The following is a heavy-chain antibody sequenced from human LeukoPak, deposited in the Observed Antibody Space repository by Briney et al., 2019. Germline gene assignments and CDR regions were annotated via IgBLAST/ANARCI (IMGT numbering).Heavy chain of an antibody. Sequence: SETLSLTRIVSGGSISSTSYYWGWIRQSPGKGLEWIGSFYYSGSIFDNRSLRSRVTISIDMSKNQFSLKLSSVTAADTAVYYCARDRKGRPGTYYYGMDVWGQGTTVTVSS. V-gene: IGHV4-39*07. CDR2: FYYSGSI. CDR1: GGSISSTSYY. CDR3: ARDRKGRPGTYYYGMDV. D-gene: IGHD1-1*01. J-gene: IGHJ6*02.